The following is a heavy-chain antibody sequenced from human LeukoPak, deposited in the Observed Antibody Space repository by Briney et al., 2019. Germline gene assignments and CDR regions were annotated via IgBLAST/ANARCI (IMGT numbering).Heavy chain of an antibody. CDR1: GFTFSDYY. D-gene: IGHD7-27*01. CDR3: ARAALLTGGGYHFDS. V-gene: IGHV3-11*01. Sequence: GGSLRLSCAASGFTFSDYYMTWIRQAPGKGLEWVSSISSDGGAMYYADSVKGRFTVSRDNARNSLYLQMNSLSAEDTAVYFCARAALLTGGGYHFDSWGQGTPVTVSS. CDR2: ISSDGGAM. J-gene: IGHJ4*02.